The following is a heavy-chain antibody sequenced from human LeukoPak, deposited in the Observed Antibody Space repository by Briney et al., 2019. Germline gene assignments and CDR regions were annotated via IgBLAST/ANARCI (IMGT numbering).Heavy chain of an antibody. Sequence: PGGSLRLSCAASGFTFSSYGMHWVRQAPGKGLEWVAIIWYDGSNKYYADSVKGRFTISRDNSKNTLYLQMNSLRAEDTAVYYCARAPTDCSSTSCYTAFVEDNWFDPWGQGTLVTVSS. J-gene: IGHJ5*02. D-gene: IGHD2-2*02. CDR2: IWYDGSNK. CDR3: ARAPTDCSSTSCYTAFVEDNWFDP. CDR1: GFTFSSYG. V-gene: IGHV3-33*01.